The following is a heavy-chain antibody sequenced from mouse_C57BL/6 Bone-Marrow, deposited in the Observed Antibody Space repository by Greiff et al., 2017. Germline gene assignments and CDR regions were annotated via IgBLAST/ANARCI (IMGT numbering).Heavy chain of an antibody. V-gene: IGHV5-6*02. J-gene: IGHJ2*01. Sequence: EVKLMESGGDLVKPGGSLKLSCAASGFTFSSYGMSWVRQTPDKRLEWVATISSGGSYTYYPDSVKGRFTISRDNAKNTLYLQMSSLKSEDTAMYYCERRGYDYLDYWGQGPTLTVSS. CDR3: ERRGYDYLDY. CDR2: ISSGGSYT. CDR1: GFTFSSYG. D-gene: IGHD2-3*01.